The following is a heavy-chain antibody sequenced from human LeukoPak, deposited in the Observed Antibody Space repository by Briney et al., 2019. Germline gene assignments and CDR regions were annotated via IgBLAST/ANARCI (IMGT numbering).Heavy chain of an antibody. CDR2: IIPIFGTA. CDR1: GGTFSSYA. D-gene: IGHD2/OR15-2a*01. V-gene: IGHV1-69*13. CDR3: ASAVFYFSHYYGMDV. J-gene: IGHJ6*02. Sequence: SVKVSCKASGGTFSSYAISWVRQAPGQGLEWMGGIIPIFGTANYAQKFQGRVTITADESTSTAYMELSSLRSEDTAVYYCASAVFYFSHYYGMDVWGQGTTVTVSS.